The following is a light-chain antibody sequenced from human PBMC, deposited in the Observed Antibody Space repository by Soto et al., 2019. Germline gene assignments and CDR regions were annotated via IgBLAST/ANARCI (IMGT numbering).Light chain of an antibody. CDR1: QSISSY. V-gene: IGKV1-39*01. Sequence: DIQMTQSPSSLSASVGDRVRITCRASQSISSYLNWYQQKPGKAPKLLIYAASSLQSGVPSRFSGGGSGTDFTLTISSLQPDDFATYYCQNYNGPPWTFGQGTKVDIK. J-gene: IGKJ1*01. CDR3: QNYNGPPWT. CDR2: AAS.